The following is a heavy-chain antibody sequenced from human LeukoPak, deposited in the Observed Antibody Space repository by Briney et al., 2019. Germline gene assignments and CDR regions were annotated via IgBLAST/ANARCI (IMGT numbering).Heavy chain of an antibody. J-gene: IGHJ4*02. D-gene: IGHD2-21*01. CDR2: IKGYNGDT. CDR3: ARSGHCSGSACYSEGIDF. Sequence: APVKVSCKTSGYTFIGSGITWVRQAPGQGLEWMGWIKGYNGDTAYAQMFQGRFFMTIDASTSTSSMELSGLRSDDTAVYYCARSGHCSGSACYSEGIDFWGQGTLVTVSS. V-gene: IGHV1-18*01. CDR1: GYTFIGSG.